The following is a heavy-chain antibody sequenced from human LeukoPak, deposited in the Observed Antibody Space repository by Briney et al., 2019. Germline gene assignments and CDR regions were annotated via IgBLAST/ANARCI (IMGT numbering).Heavy chain of an antibody. D-gene: IGHD3-9*01. CDR3: ARARYYDIFPDY. J-gene: IGHJ4*02. CDR1: GYTFTGYY. CDR2: IIPIFGTA. V-gene: IGHV1-69*13. Sequence: SVKVSCKASGYTFTGYYMHWVRQAPGQGLEWMGGIIPIFGTANYAQKFQGRVTITADESTSTAYMELSSLRSEDTAVYYCARARYYDIFPDYWGQGTLVTVSS.